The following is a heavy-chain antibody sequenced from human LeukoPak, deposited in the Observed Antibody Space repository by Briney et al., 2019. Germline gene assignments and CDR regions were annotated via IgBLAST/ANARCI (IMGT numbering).Heavy chain of an antibody. D-gene: IGHD3-3*01. J-gene: IGHJ3*02. V-gene: IGHV3-74*01. CDR3: ARDPSEYYDFWSGSNDAFDI. CDR2: INSDGSST. Sequence: GGSLRLSCAASGFTFSSYRMHWVRQAPGKGLVWVSRINSDGSSTSYADSVKGRFTISRDNAKNTLYLQMNSLRAEDTAVYYCARDPSEYYDFWSGSNDAFDIWGQGTMVTVSS. CDR1: GFTFSSYR.